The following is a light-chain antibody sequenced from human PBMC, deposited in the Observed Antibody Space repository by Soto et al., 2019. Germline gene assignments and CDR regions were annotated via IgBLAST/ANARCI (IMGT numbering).Light chain of an antibody. J-gene: IGKJ5*01. CDR2: GAS. V-gene: IGKV3-15*01. Sequence: MMITHSPSXLSVXPXXXXXXSXRTSHSVNSHVAWYQQKPGQAPRLPLYGASARATGIPVRFSGSGFGTEFTLTISSLQSEDFAVYYCQQYKNWPLFGQGTRLEI. CDR3: QQYKNWPL. CDR1: HSVNSH.